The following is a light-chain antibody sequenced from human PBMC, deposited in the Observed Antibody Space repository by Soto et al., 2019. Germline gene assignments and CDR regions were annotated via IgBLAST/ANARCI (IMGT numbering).Light chain of an antibody. CDR2: GES. CDR1: QSVSSSY. J-gene: IGKJ1*01. Sequence: EIVLTQSPGTLSLSPGERATLSCRASQSVSSSYLAWYQQKPGQAPRLLIYGESSRATGIPDRFSGSGSGTDFFLTISRLEPEDFAVYYCQQYGSSPPQTFGQGTKV. CDR3: QQYGSSPPQT. V-gene: IGKV3-20*01.